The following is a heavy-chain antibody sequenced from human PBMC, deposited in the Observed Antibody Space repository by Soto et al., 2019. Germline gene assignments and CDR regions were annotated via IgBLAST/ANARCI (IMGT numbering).Heavy chain of an antibody. V-gene: IGHV1-69*01. CDR3: ATNIVVVTTILGAFDI. CDR2: IXPIFAXA. CDR1: GATFSSYA. J-gene: IGHJ3*02. Sequence: SVKVSCKASGATFSSYAISWVRQAPGQGLDWMGGIXPIFAXADYPQQFQGXXTIPADEXXSTDYMELSSLRSEDTPVYYCATNIVVVTTILGAFDIWGQGTIVTV. D-gene: IGHD2-21*02.